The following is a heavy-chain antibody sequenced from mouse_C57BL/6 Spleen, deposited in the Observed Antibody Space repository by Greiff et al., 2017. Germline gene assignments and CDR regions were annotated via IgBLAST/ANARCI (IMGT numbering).Heavy chain of an antibody. Sequence: QVQLQQSGAELVRPGASVTLSCKASGYTFTDYEMHWVKQTPVHGLEWIGAIDPETGGTAYNQKFKGKAILTADKSSRTAYMELSSLTSADSAVYYCTRKGRGWQGFAYWGQGTLVTVSA. J-gene: IGHJ3*01. V-gene: IGHV1-15*01. CDR2: IDPETGGT. CDR1: GYTFTDYE. D-gene: IGHD2-3*01. CDR3: TRKGRGWQGFAY.